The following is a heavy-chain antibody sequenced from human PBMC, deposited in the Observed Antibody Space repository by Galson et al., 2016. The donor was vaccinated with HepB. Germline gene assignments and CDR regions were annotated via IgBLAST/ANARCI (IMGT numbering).Heavy chain of an antibody. CDR2: ISNDANRK. Sequence: SLRLSCAASGFTFFNYGMHWVRQAPGKGLEWVTGISNDANRKYYGDAVKGRFTISRDNSKNTLYLQMNSLRAEDTAVYYCAKDNSGRKVFTMVRELSSLDVWGQGTTVTVSS. V-gene: IGHV3-30*18. CDR1: GFTFFNYG. CDR3: AKDNSGRKVFTMVRELSSLDV. D-gene: IGHD3-10*01. J-gene: IGHJ6*02.